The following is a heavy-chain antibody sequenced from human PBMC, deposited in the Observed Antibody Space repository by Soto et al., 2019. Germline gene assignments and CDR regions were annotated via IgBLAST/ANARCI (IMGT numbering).Heavy chain of an antibody. CDR1: GGSISRYY. Sequence: SETLSLTCTVSGGSISRYYWSWIRQPPGKGLEWIGYVYYTGTTNYNPSLKSRVTISVDTSKTQFSLKLSSVTTADTAVYFFLKLPWAHNGGIFHPWGKGPPLT. V-gene: IGHV4-59*01. D-gene: IGHD2-15*01. J-gene: IGHJ1*01. CDR2: VYYTGTT. CDR3: LKLPWAHNGGIFHP.